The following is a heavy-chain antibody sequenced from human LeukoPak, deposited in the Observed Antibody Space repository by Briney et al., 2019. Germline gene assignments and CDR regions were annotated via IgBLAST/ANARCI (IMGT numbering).Heavy chain of an antibody. V-gene: IGHV3-21*01. D-gene: IGHD1-1*01. CDR1: GFTFSSYD. Sequence: GGSLRLSCAASGFTFSSYDMHWVRQATGKGLEWVSSISSSSSYIYYADSVKGRFTISRDNAKNSLYLQMNSLRAEDTAVYYCARDEERTGSVAFDIWGQGTMVTVSS. J-gene: IGHJ3*02. CDR2: ISSSSSYI. CDR3: ARDEERTGSVAFDI.